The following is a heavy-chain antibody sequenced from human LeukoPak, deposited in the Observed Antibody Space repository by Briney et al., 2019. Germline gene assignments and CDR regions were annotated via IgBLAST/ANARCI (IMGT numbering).Heavy chain of an antibody. V-gene: IGHV1-46*01. CDR3: AKDRVYYDSSGLDY. J-gene: IGHJ4*02. D-gene: IGHD3-22*01. Sequence: ASVKVSCKASGGTFSSYAISWVRQAPGQGLEWMGIINPSGGSTSYAQKFQGRVTMTRDTSTSTVYMELSSLRAEDTALYYCAKDRVYYDSSGLDYWGQGTLVTVSS. CDR1: GGTFSSYA. CDR2: INPSGGST.